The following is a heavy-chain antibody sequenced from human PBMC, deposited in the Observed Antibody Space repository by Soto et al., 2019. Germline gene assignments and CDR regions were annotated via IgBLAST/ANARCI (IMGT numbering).Heavy chain of an antibody. CDR3: ARGTLLYGMDV. D-gene: IGHD1-26*01. CDR2: ISYDGSNK. Sequence: QVQLVESGGGVVQPGRSLRLSCAASGFTFSSYAMHWVRQAPGKGLEWVAVISYDGSNKYYADSVKGRFTISRDNSKNTLYLQMNSLRAEDTAVYYCARGTLLYGMDVWGQGTTVTVSS. J-gene: IGHJ6*02. CDR1: GFTFSSYA. V-gene: IGHV3-30-3*01.